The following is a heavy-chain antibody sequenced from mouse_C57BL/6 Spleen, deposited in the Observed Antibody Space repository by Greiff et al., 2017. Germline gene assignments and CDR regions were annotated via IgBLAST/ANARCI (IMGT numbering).Heavy chain of an antibody. CDR2: IDPEDGET. J-gene: IGHJ3*01. V-gene: IGHV14-2*01. CDR1: GFNFNDYY. D-gene: IGHD1-1*02. Sequence: EVQLQQSGAELVKPGASVKLSCTASGFNFNDYYMHWVKQRTEQGLEWIGRIDPEDGETKYAQKFQGKATITADTSSNTAYLQLSSLTSEDAAVYYCARALSGTAWFDYWGQGTLVTVSA. CDR3: ARALSGTAWFDY.